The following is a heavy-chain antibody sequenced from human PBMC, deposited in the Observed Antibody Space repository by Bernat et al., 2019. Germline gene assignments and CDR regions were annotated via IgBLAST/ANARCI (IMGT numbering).Heavy chain of an antibody. D-gene: IGHD3-3*01. J-gene: IGHJ6*02. CDR3: AKDAFYDFGPGPYYYYYGMDV. CDR1: GFTFSSYG. CDR2: ISYDGSNK. Sequence: QVQLVESGGGVVQPGRSLKLSCAASGFTFSSYGMHWVRQAPGKGLEWVAVISYDGSNKYYADSVKGRFTISRDNSKNTLYLQMNSLRAEDTAVYYCAKDAFYDFGPGPYYYYYGMDVWGQGTTVTGSS. V-gene: IGHV3-30*18.